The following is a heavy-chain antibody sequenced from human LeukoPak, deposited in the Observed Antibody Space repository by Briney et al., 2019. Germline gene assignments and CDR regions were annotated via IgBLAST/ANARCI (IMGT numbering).Heavy chain of an antibody. Sequence: GGSLRLSCAASGFTFSSYGMHWVRQAPGKGLEWVALIWYDGSNKYHADSVKGRFTISRDNSKNTLFLQMNSLRAEDTAVYYCAREYYGGYYFDYWGQGTLVTVSS. CDR1: GFTFSSYG. D-gene: IGHD4-23*01. V-gene: IGHV3-33*01. J-gene: IGHJ4*02. CDR3: AREYYGGYYFDY. CDR2: IWYDGSNK.